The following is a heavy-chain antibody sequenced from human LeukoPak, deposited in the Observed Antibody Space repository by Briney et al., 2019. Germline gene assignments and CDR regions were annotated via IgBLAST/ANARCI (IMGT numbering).Heavy chain of an antibody. D-gene: IGHD3-10*01. J-gene: IGHJ4*02. V-gene: IGHV3-23*01. CDR1: GFTIATYA. CDR3: AKGRILWFGEQSDFDY. Sequence: GGSLRLSCVASGFTIATYAMGWVRQAPGKGLEWVSAISGSGGSTYYADSVKGRFTISRDNSKNMVFLEVNSLRAEDTATYFCAKGRILWFGEQSDFDYWGQGTLVTVSS. CDR2: ISGSGGST.